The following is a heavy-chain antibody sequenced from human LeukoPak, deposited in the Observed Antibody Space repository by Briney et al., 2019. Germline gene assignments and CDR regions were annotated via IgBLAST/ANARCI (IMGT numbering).Heavy chain of an antibody. CDR3: ARSWFVYYWYCGMDV. CDR1: GFTFSSYS. CDR2: ISSSSSYI. D-gene: IGHD5/OR15-5a*01. J-gene: IGHJ6*02. V-gene: IGHV3-21*01. Sequence: GGSLRLSCAASGFTFSSYSMNWVRQAPGKGLEWVSSISSSSSYIYYADSVKGRFTISRDNAKNSLYLQMNSLRAEDTAVYYCARSWFVYYWYCGMDVWGQGTTVTVSS.